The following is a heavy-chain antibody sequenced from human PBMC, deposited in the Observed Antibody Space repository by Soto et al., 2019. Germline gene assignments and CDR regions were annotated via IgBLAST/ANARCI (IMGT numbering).Heavy chain of an antibody. CDR3: ARDLEACVGVYYYYILGV. Sequence: QVQLVQSGAEVKKPGASVKVSCKASGYTFTGYYMHWVRQAPGQCLQWMGWINPNSGGANYAQEFQGRVTMTRDTSIRTAYMELSRLRYDDTAVYYCARDLEACVGVYYYYILGVWGQGATGSFSS. CDR2: INPNSGGA. D-gene: IGHD1-26*01. V-gene: IGHV1-2*02. J-gene: IGHJ6*02. CDR1: GYTFTGYY.